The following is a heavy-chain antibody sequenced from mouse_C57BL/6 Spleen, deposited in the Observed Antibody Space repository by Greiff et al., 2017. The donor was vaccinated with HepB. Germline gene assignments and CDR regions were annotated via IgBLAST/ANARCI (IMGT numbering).Heavy chain of an antibody. CDR1: GYTFTDYY. CDR2: INPNNGGT. CDR3: ERNGYDEAWFAY. Sequence: EVKLQQSGPELVKPGASVKISCKASGYTFTDYYMNWVKQSHGKSLEWIGDINPNNGGTSYNQKFKDKATLTVDKSSSTAYMELRSLTSEDSAVYYCERNGYDEAWFAYWGQGTLVTVSA. V-gene: IGHV1-26*01. J-gene: IGHJ3*01. D-gene: IGHD2-2*01.